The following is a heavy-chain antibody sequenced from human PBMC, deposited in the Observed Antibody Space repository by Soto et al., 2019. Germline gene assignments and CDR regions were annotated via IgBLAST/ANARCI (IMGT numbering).Heavy chain of an antibody. V-gene: IGHV2-5*02. D-gene: IGHD5-18*01. CDR3: AHRRRGYSYGM. CDR1: GFSLSTSGVG. CDR2: IYWDDDK. J-gene: IGHJ4*02. Sequence: QITLKESGPTLVKPTQTLTLTCTFSGFSLSTSGVGVGWIRQPPGKALEWLALIYWDDDKHYSPSLKSRLTIPQTISKNQVVLTMTNMDPVDTGTHYCAHRRRGYSYGMWGQGTLVTVSS.